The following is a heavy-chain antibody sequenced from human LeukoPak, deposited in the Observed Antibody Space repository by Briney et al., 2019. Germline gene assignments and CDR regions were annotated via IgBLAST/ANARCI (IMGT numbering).Heavy chain of an antibody. V-gene: IGHV4-61*02. Sequence: TLSLTCTVSGGSISSGSYYWSWIRQPAGKGLEWIGRIYTSGSTNYNPSLKSRVTISVDTSKNQFSLKLSSVTAADTAVYYCASSLAAVWEGKAFDIWGQGTMVTVSS. CDR3: ASSLAAVWEGKAFDI. CDR1: GGSISSGSYY. J-gene: IGHJ3*02. D-gene: IGHD6-13*01. CDR2: IYTSGST.